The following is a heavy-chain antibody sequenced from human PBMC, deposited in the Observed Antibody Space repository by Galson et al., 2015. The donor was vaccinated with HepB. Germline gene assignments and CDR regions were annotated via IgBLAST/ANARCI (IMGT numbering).Heavy chain of an antibody. CDR3: AKDYDPIAVAGTSYFQH. Sequence: SLRLSCAASGFTFSSYGMHWVRQAPGKGLEWVAFIRYDGSNKYYADSVKGRFTISRDNSKNTLYLQMNSLRAEDTAVYYCAKDYDPIAVAGTSYFQHWGQGTLVTVSS. CDR1: GFTFSSYG. J-gene: IGHJ1*01. D-gene: IGHD6-19*01. CDR2: IRYDGSNK. V-gene: IGHV3-30*02.